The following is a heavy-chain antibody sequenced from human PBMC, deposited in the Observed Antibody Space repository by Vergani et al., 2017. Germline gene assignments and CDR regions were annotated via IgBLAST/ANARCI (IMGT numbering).Heavy chain of an antibody. D-gene: IGHD1-14*01. Sequence: QVTLRESGPALVKPIQTLTLTCAFSGFSLSTSGMCVGWIRQPPGKALEWLALIDWDDDKYYSTSLKTRLTISKDTSKNQVVLTMTSMDPVDTATYYCARIPHRAYYCDYWGQGTLVTVSS. CDR3: ARIPHRAYYCDY. CDR2: IDWDDDK. CDR1: GFSLSTSGMC. V-gene: IGHV2-70*01. J-gene: IGHJ4*02.